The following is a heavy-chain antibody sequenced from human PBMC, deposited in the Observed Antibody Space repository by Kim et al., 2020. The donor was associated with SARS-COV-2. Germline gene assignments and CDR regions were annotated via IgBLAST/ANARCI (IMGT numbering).Heavy chain of an antibody. D-gene: IGHD3-9*01. CDR2: INTNTGNP. CDR1: GYTFTSYA. J-gene: IGHJ6*02. Sequence: ASVKVSCKASGYTFTSYAMNWVRQAPGQGLEWMGWINTNTGNPTYAQGFTGRFVFSLDTSVSTAYLQISSLKAEDTAVYYCARAARYFDWLDDYYYGMDVWGQGTTVTVSS. CDR3: ARAARYFDWLDDYYYGMDV. V-gene: IGHV7-4-1*02.